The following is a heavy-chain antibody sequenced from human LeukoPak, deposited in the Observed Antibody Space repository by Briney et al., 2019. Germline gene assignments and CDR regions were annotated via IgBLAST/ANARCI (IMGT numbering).Heavy chain of an antibody. V-gene: IGHV3-7*01. J-gene: IGHJ4*02. CDR3: ASRSSVAASGPG. CDR2: INQDGSEK. Sequence: GGSLRLSCAASGFTFSSYNMNWVRQAPGKGLEWVANINQDGSEKYYVGSVKGRFTISRDNAKNSLYLQMSSLRAEDTALYYCASRSSVAASGPGWGQGTLVTVSS. CDR1: GFTFSSYN. D-gene: IGHD2-15*01.